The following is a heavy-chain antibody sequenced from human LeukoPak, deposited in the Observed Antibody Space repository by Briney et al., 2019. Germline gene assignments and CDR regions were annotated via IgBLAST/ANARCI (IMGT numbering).Heavy chain of an antibody. CDR2: IYYTGGT. CDR3: ARGGLFDY. V-gene: IGHV4-59*12. D-gene: IGHD3-10*01. Sequence: SETLSLTCTVSGGSIGSDYWTWIRQPPGKGLEYIGYIYYTGGTNYNPSLKSRVTISVDTSKNQFSLKLSSVTAADTAVYYCARGGLFDYWGQGTLVTVSS. CDR1: GGSIGSDY. J-gene: IGHJ4*02.